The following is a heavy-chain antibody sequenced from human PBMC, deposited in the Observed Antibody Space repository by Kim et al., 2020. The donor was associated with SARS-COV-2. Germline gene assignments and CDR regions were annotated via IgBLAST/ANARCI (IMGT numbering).Heavy chain of an antibody. D-gene: IGHD1-26*01. CDR1: GYSFTSYW. CDR2: IDPSDSYT. CDR3: ATYQSGAFDN. J-gene: IGHJ4*02. Sequence: GESLKISCKGSGYSFTSYWITWVRQMPGKGLEWMGRIDPSDSYTNYSPSFQGHVNISTDKSISTAYLQWSSLKASDTAMYYCATYQSGAFDNWSQGTLVTVSS. V-gene: IGHV5-10-1*01.